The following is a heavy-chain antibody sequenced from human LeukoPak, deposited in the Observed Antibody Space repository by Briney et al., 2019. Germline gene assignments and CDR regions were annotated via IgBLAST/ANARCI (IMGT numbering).Heavy chain of an antibody. D-gene: IGHD2-21*01. CDR3: ARDYGPYPGCSWFDP. V-gene: IGHV1-2*06. Sequence: GASVKVSCKASGYTFTGYYIHWVQQAPGQGLEWMGRINCNGGGTSYAQKFQGRVTMTRDTSISTAYMEPDRLTSDDTAVYYCARDYGPYPGCSWFDPWGQGTLVTVSS. CDR2: INCNGGGT. J-gene: IGHJ5*02. CDR1: GYTFTGYY.